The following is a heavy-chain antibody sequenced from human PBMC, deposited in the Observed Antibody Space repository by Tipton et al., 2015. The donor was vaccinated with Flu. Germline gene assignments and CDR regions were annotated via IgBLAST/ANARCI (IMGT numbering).Heavy chain of an antibody. J-gene: IGHJ4*02. CDR1: GGSISSGGYY. V-gene: IGHV4-31*03. CDR2: IYYSGST. CDR3: ARVSYGDYAYYFDY. D-gene: IGHD4-17*01. Sequence: TLSLTCTVSGGSISSGGYYWSWIRQHPGKGLEWIGYIYYSGSTYYNPSLKSRVTISVDTSKNQFSLKLSSVTAADTAVYYCARVSYGDYAYYFDYWGQGTLVTVSS.